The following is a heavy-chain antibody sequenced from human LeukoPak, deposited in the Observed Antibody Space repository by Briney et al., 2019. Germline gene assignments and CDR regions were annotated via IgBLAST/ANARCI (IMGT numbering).Heavy chain of an antibody. V-gene: IGHV4-38-2*01. CDR2: IYHSGST. J-gene: IGHJ4*02. CDR1: GYSISSGYY. Sequence: SETLSLTCAVSGYSISSGYYWGWIRQPPGKGLEWIGSIYHSGSTYYNPSLKSRVTISVDTSQTQFSLKLSSVTAADTAVYYCARVGRKQLGLDYWGQGTLVTVSS. CDR3: ARVGRKQLGLDY. D-gene: IGHD6-6*01.